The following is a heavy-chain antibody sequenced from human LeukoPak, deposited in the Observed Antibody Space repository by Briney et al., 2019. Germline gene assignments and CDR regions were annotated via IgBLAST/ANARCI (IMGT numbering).Heavy chain of an antibody. J-gene: IGHJ4*02. CDR2: ISGSGGST. V-gene: IGHV3-23*01. CDR3: AKGLKGSSWHGDDY. Sequence: GGSLTLSCAPSGFTFSSHAMSWARHAPGKGLEWVSAISGSGGSTYYADSVKGRFTISRENSKNTLYLQMNSLRAGDTAVYYCAKGLKGSSWHGDDYWGQGTLVTVSS. D-gene: IGHD6-13*01. CDR1: GFTFSSHA.